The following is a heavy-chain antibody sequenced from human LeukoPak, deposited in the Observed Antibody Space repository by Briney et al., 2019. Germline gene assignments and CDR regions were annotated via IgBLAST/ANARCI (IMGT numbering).Heavy chain of an antibody. D-gene: IGHD3-22*01. CDR3: ASGAYDSSGYYPLYYFDY. CDR2: IYTSGST. V-gene: IGHV4-61*02. J-gene: IGHJ4*02. CDR1: GNSISSGDNY. Sequence: SETLSLTCTVSGNSISSGDNYWSWIRQPAGKGLEWIGRIYTSGSTNYNPSLKSRVTISGDTSKNQFSLKLSSVTAADTAVYYCASGAYDSSGYYPLYYFDYWGQGTLVTVSS.